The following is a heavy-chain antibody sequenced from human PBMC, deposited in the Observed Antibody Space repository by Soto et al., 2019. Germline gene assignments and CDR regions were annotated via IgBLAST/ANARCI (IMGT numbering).Heavy chain of an antibody. V-gene: IGHV3-33*01. J-gene: IGHJ4*02. Sequence: QKYLVESGGGVVQPGGSLRLSCVASGSIFSGYGMHWVRQAPGKGLEWVAVIWYDGSNKYYADSVKGRFTISRDNSKNMLYLQMDILRAEDTAVYYCARVGIGGTVFRGFCDYWGQGTLVTVSS. D-gene: IGHD1-7*01. CDR1: GSIFSGYG. CDR2: IWYDGSNK. CDR3: ARVGIGGTVFRGFCDY.